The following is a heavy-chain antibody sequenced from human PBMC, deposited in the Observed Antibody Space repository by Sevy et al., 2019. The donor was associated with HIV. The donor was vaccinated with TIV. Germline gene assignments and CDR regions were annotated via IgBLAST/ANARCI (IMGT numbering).Heavy chain of an antibody. D-gene: IGHD1-1*01. CDR3: GRPTESTVISYWFDP. J-gene: IGHJ5*02. CDR2: ISCGGGAGT. CDR1: GFTFSSYA. Sequence: GGSLRLSCAASGFTFSSYAMSWVRQAPGKGLEWVSGISCGGGAGTYYADSVKGRFTISRDNSKNTLYLQMDSLRAEDTALYYCGRPTESTVISYWFDPWGQGTLVTVTS. V-gene: IGHV3-23*01.